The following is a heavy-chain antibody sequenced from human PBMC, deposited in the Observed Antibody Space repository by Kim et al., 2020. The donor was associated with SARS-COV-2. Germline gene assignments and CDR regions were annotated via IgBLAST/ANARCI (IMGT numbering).Heavy chain of an antibody. V-gene: IGHV3-21*01. CDR3: ARGGSSGYYYAYFFDY. Sequence: SVQSRFTISGDTAKNSLYLQMSSPRAEDSAVYYCARGGSSGYYYAYFFDYWGQGTLVTVSS. J-gene: IGHJ4*02. D-gene: IGHD3-22*01.